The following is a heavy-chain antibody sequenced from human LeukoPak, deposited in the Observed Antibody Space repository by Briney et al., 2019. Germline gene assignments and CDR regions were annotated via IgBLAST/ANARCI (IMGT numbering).Heavy chain of an antibody. CDR2: INPSVGST. CDR1: GYTFTYYY. V-gene: IGHV1-46*01. Sequence: VASVKVSCKASGYTFTYYYLQWVRQAPGQGLEWMGIINPSVGSTTYAQKFQGRVTMTRDTSTNTVYMELSSLRSEDTAVYYCARKDDYGLDYWGRGTLVTVSS. D-gene: IGHD4-17*01. CDR3: ARKDDYGLDY. J-gene: IGHJ4*02.